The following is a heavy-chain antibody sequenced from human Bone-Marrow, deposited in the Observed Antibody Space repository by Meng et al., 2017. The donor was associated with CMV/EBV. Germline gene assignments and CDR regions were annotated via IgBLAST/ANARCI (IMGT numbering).Heavy chain of an antibody. J-gene: IGHJ3*02. CDR2: IKQDGSEK. V-gene: IGHV3-7*01. CDR3: ARDRWPESDAFDI. CDR1: GFTFSNAW. Sequence: GESLKISCAASGFTFSNAWMSWVRQAPGKGLEWVANIKQDGSEKYYVDSVKGRFTISRENAKNSLYLQMNSLRAEDTAVYYCARDRWPESDAFDIWGQGTMVTVSS. D-gene: IGHD5-24*01.